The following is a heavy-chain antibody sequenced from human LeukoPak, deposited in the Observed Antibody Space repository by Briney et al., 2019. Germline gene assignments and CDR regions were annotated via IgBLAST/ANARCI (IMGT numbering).Heavy chain of an antibody. Sequence: GGSLRLSCAVSGFTFSNYAMTWVRQPPGKGLEWVSTIGGSGYNTYDADSVGGPFSISRDNSKNPLYLQMNRLRADDTAVYYCARISTYQPLLAPSYYYMDVWGKGTTVTVSS. V-gene: IGHV3-23*01. CDR1: GFTFSNYA. D-gene: IGHD2-2*01. J-gene: IGHJ6*03. CDR3: ARISTYQPLLAPSYYYMDV. CDR2: IGGSGYNT.